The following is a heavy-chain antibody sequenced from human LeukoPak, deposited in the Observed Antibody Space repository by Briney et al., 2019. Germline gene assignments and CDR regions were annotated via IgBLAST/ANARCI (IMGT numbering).Heavy chain of an antibody. CDR1: GFTFSSYA. Sequence: QSGGSLRLSCAASGFTFSSYAMCWVRQAPGKGLEWVSAISGSGGSTYYADSVKGRFTISRDNSKNTLYLQMNSLRAEDTAVYYCAKDAMTQTVMCYDILTGPDYWGQGTLVTVSS. J-gene: IGHJ4*02. V-gene: IGHV3-23*01. D-gene: IGHD3-9*01. CDR2: ISGSGGST. CDR3: AKDAMTQTVMCYDILTGPDY.